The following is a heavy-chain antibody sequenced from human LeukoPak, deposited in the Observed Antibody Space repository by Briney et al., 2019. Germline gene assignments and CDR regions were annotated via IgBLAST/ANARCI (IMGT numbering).Heavy chain of an antibody. Sequence: SVTVSCKASGGTFSSYAISWVRQAPGQGLEWMGGIIPIFGTANYAQKFQGRVTITADKSTSTAYMELSSLRSEDTAVYYCAGGTHYDILTGYYNLRWFDPWGQGTLVTVSS. CDR2: IIPIFGTA. CDR3: AGGTHYDILTGYYNLRWFDP. CDR1: GGTFSSYA. D-gene: IGHD3-9*01. V-gene: IGHV1-69*06. J-gene: IGHJ5*02.